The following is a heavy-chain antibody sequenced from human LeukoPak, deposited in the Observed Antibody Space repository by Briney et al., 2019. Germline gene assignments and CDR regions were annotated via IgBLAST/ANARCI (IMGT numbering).Heavy chain of an antibody. CDR2: IKEDGSEK. CDR1: GFTFSTYW. D-gene: IGHD1-14*01. V-gene: IGHV3-7*01. J-gene: IGHJ4*02. Sequence: GGSLRLSCAVSGFTFSTYWMSWVRLAPGKGLEWVGNIKEDGSEKYYVDSMKGRFTISRDNAKNSLYLQMNSLRVEDTAVYYCARDSFETDIDYWGQGTLVTVSS. CDR3: ARDSFETDIDY.